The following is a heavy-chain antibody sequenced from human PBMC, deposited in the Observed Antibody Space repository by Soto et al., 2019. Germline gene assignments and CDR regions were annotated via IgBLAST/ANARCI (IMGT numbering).Heavy chain of an antibody. CDR3: ARGGAYYGDDVPH. CDR1: GFSFSTYS. Sequence: EVQLVESGGGLEQPGGSLRLSCAASGFSFSTYSMNWVRQAPGKGLEWVSYIRRDSTTIYYADSVKGRFTISRDNAENSLYLQMNSLSAEDAAVYYCARGGAYYGDDVPHWGQGTLVTVSS. V-gene: IGHV3-48*01. J-gene: IGHJ4*02. CDR2: IRRDSTTI. D-gene: IGHD4-17*01.